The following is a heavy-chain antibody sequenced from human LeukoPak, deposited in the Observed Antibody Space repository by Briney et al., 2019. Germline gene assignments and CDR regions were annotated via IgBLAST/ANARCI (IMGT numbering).Heavy chain of an antibody. CDR3: ARDVPYSGRGAHDI. Sequence: GGSLRLSCTASGFTFGNFWMNWVRQAPGKGLEFVAKIKQDGSEKDYADSVKGRFTISRDNAKNSVFLQLNSLRAEDTAVYYCARDVPYSGRGAHDIWGQGTMVTVSS. V-gene: IGHV3-7*01. CDR1: GFTFGNFW. J-gene: IGHJ3*02. D-gene: IGHD1-26*01. CDR2: IKQDGSEK.